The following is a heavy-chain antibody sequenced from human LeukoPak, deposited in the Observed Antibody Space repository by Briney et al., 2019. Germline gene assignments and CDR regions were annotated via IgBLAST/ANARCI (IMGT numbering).Heavy chain of an antibody. Sequence: SVKVSCKASGGTFSSYAISWVRQAPGQGLEWMGGIIPIFGTANYAQKFQGRVTITADESTSTAYMELSSLRSEDTAVYHCTVSDYYDSSGYYYCWGQGTLVTVSS. CDR1: GGTFSSYA. CDR3: TVSDYYDSSGYYYC. J-gene: IGHJ4*02. CDR2: IIPIFGTA. V-gene: IGHV1-69*13. D-gene: IGHD3-22*01.